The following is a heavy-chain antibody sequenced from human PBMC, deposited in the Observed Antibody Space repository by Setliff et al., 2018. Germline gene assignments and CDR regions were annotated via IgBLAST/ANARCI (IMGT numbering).Heavy chain of an antibody. CDR1: GFAFSTYG. J-gene: IGHJ4*01. CDR2: IRYDGSKK. D-gene: IGHD3-22*01. V-gene: IGHV3-30*02. CDR3: AKEIQPRRGPVNDSSGLAFDY. Sequence: PGGSLRLSCAASGFAFSTYGIHWVRHTPGKGLEWVAYIRYDGSKKDYADYVRGRFTISRDDSKNTVSLQMNSLRAEDTAVYYCAKEIQPRRGPVNDSSGLAFDYWGQGTLVTVSS.